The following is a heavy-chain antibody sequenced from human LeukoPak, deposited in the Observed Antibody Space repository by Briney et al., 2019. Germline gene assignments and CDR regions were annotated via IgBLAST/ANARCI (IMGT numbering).Heavy chain of an antibody. CDR3: ARGDSFVSGMDV. CDR2: LIPAFGTA. D-gene: IGHD3-16*01. J-gene: IGHJ6*02. Sequence: ASVKVSCKASGGTFSSYAISWVRQAPGQGLEWMGGLIPAFGTANYPQKFQGRVTITADEPTSTAYMELSSLRSEDTAVYYCARGDSFVSGMDVWGQGTTVTVSS. CDR1: GGTFSSYA. V-gene: IGHV1-69*01.